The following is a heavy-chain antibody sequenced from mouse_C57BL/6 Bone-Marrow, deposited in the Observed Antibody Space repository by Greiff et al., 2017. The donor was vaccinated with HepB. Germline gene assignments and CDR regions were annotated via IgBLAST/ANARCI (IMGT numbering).Heavy chain of an antibody. V-gene: IGHV5-4*01. Sequence: EVQVVESGGGLVKPGGSLKLSCAASGFTFSSYAMSWVRQTPEKRLEWVATISDGGSYTYYPDNVKGRFTNSRDNAKNNLYLHMSHLKSEDTAMYYCARDRTYYFDYWGQGTTLTVSS. CDR3: ARDRTYYFDY. CDR1: GFTFSSYA. CDR2: ISDGGSYT. J-gene: IGHJ2*01.